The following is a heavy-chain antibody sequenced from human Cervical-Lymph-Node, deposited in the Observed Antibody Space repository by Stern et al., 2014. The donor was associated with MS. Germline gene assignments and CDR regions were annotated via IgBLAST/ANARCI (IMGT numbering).Heavy chain of an antibody. V-gene: IGHV4-4*02. CDR2: IYHRGST. CDR1: GGSISSSNW. Sequence: QVQLQESGPGLVKPSGTLSLTCAVSGGSISSSNWWSWVRQPPGKGLEGVGEIYHRGSTNYNPSPKGRVTISVDKATKPFSLQMRSVTAADTAVYYCATGPRIYGMGVWGQGTTVTVSS. CDR3: ATGPRIYGMGV. J-gene: IGHJ6*02.